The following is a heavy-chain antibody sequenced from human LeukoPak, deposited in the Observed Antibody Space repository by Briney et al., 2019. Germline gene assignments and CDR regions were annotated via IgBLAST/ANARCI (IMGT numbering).Heavy chain of an antibody. CDR1: GGSISSYY. J-gene: IGHJ5*02. CDR3: ARVSYSSISFDP. D-gene: IGHD6-13*01. Sequence: SETLSLTCTVSGGSISSYYWSWIRQPPGKGLEWIGYIYYSGSTNYNPSLKSRVTISVDTSKNQFSLKLSSVTAADTAVYYCARVSYSSISFDPWGQGTLVTVSP. CDR2: IYYSGST. V-gene: IGHV4-59*01.